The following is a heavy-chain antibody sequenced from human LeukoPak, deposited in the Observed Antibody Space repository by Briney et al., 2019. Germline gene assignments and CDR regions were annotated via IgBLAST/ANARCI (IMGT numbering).Heavy chain of an antibody. J-gene: IGHJ3*01. Sequence: ASVKVSCKASGYTFTDYYILWVRQAPGQGPEWMGWISPHSGGTNYAQNFKGRVTMTRDTSISTAYMELSSLTSNDTAVYYCARDLPKTGYVGALDFWGQGTMVTVSS. CDR2: ISPHSGGT. CDR1: GYTFTDYY. V-gene: IGHV1-2*02. D-gene: IGHD5-12*01. CDR3: ARDLPKTGYVGALDF.